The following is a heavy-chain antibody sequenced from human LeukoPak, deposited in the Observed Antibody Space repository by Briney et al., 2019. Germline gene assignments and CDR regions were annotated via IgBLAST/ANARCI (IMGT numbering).Heavy chain of an antibody. Sequence: GGSLRLSCAASGFTFSSYGMHWVRQAPGKGLEWVAVIWYDGSNKYYADSVKGRFTTSRDNSKNTLYLQMNSLRAEDTAVYYCAKDGYYGGNSGHWFDPWGQGTLVTVSS. CDR1: GFTFSSYG. CDR3: AKDGYYGGNSGHWFDP. CDR2: IWYDGSNK. D-gene: IGHD4-23*01. J-gene: IGHJ5*02. V-gene: IGHV3-33*06.